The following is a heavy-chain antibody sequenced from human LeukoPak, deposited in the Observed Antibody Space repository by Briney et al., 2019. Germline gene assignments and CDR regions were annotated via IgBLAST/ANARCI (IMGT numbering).Heavy chain of an antibody. J-gene: IGHJ4*02. CDR1: GFTFGRYG. CDR3: ARGSRYGDYPYYCDF. D-gene: IGHD4-17*01. V-gene: IGHV3-30*02. Sequence: GGSLRLSCAASGFTFGRYGMHWVRQAPGKGLDWVAFVRYDGNNPYYSASVKGRFPISRDISKNTVLLQMNNLSLEDAAVYYCARGSRYGDYPYYCDFWGQGTLVTVSS. CDR2: VRYDGNNP.